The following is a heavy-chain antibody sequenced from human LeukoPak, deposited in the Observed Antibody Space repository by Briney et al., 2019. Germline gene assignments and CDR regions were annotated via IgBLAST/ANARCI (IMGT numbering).Heavy chain of an antibody. J-gene: IGHJ3*02. CDR1: GFTFSNYW. D-gene: IGHD3-3*01. CDR2: IKQDGSEK. V-gene: IGHV3-7*01. CDR3: ARGLSDYDFWSGYYTDHDAFDI. Sequence: GGSLRLSCAASGFTFSNYWMSWVRQAPGKGLEWVANIKQDGSEKYYVDSVKGRFTISRDNAKNSLYLQMNSLRAEDTAVYYCARGLSDYDFWSGYYTDHDAFDIWGQGTVVTVSS.